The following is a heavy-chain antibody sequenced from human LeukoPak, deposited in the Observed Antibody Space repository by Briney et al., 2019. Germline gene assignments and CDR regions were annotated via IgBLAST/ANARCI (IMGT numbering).Heavy chain of an antibody. CDR1: GFTFSSYS. CDR2: ISVSSRNVI. V-gene: IGHV3-48*04. Sequence: GGSPRLSCAASGFTFSSYSMNWVRQAPGKGLEWRSYISVSSRNVIDYADSVKGRFTISRDDAKNSLYLQMNSLRAEDTAVYFCARDFGPRLYAFDVWGQGTMITVSS. D-gene: IGHD3-16*01. J-gene: IGHJ3*01. CDR3: ARDFGPRLYAFDV.